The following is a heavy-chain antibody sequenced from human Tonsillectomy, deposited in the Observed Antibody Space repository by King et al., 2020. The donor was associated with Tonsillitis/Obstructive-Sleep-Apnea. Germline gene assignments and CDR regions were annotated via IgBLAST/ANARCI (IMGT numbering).Heavy chain of an antibody. CDR2: IYYSGST. Sequence: VQLQESGPGLVKPSETLSLTCTVSGGSVSSGSYYWGWIRQPPGKGLEWIGYIYYSGSTNYNPSLKSRVTISVDTSKNQFSLTLSSVTAADTAVYYCARYSSSWRGVYYFDYWGQGTLVTVSS. D-gene: IGHD6-13*01. CDR3: ARYSSSWRGVYYFDY. V-gene: IGHV4-61*01. J-gene: IGHJ4*02. CDR1: GGSVSSGSYY.